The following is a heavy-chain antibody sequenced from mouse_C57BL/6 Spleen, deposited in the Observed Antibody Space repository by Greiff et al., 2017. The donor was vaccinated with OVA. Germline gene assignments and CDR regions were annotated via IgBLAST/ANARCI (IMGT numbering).Heavy chain of an antibody. CDR1: GYTFTSYW. CDR3: AKKSSDYYGSSHPYCYFDV. V-gene: IGHV1-50*01. CDR2: IDPSDSYT. J-gene: IGHJ1*03. D-gene: IGHD1-1*01. Sequence: QVQLQQPGAELVKPGASVKLSCKASGYTFTSYWMQWVKQRPGQGLEWIGEIDPSDSYTNYNQKFKGKATLTVDTSSSTAYMQLSSLTSEDSAVYYCAKKSSDYYGSSHPYCYFDVWGTGTTVTVSS.